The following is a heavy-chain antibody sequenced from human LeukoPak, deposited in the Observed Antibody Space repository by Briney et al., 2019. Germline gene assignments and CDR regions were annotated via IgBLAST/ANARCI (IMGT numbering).Heavy chain of an antibody. Sequence: SETLSPTCTVPAGSISSSSYYWGWIRQPPGKGLEWIGSIYYSGSTYYNPSLKSRVTISVDTSKNQFSLNLISVTAADTAVYYCARQARTTVTMSWFDHWGQGTLVTVSS. D-gene: IGHD4-17*01. CDR2: IYYSGST. V-gene: IGHV4-39*01. CDR3: ARQARTTVTMSWFDH. CDR1: AGSISSSSYY. J-gene: IGHJ5*02.